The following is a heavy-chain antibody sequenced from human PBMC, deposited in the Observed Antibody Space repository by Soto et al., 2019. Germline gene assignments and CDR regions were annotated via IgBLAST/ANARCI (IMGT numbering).Heavy chain of an antibody. CDR1: GFTFSDYY. J-gene: IGHJ4*02. Sequence: QVQLVESGGGLVKPGGSLRLSCAASGFTFSDYYMSWIRQAPGKGLEWVSYISSSSSYTNYADSVKGRFTISRDNAKKSLYLQMNSMRAEDTAVYYCARALVLQPFDYWGQGTLVTVSS. CDR2: ISSSSSYT. CDR3: ARALVLQPFDY. V-gene: IGHV3-11*05. D-gene: IGHD3-16*02.